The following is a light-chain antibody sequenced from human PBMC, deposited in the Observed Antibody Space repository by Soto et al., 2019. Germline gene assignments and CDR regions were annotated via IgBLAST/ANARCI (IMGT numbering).Light chain of an antibody. CDR3: AAWDDSLSALV. V-gene: IGLV1-47*01. CDR2: RNN. J-gene: IGLJ3*02. CDR1: SSNIGSNY. Sequence: QSVLTQPPSASGTPGQRVTISCSGSSSNIGSNYVYWYQQLPGTAPKLLIYRNNQRPSGVPDRFSGSKSGTPASLAISGLRSEDEADYYCAAWDDSLSALVFGGGTQLTVL.